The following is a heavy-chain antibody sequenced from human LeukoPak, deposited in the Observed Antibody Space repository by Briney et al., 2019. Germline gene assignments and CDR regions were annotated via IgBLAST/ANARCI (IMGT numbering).Heavy chain of an antibody. CDR3: ASSVLRQYCTNGVCYAPDY. Sequence: ASVTVSCTASGYTFTSYAMHWVRQAPGQRLEWMGWISAGNGNTKYSQKFQGRVTITRDTSASTAYMELSSLRSEDTAVYYCASSVLRQYCTNGVCYAPDYWGQGTLVTVSS. CDR1: GYTFTSYA. D-gene: IGHD2-8*01. CDR2: ISAGNGNT. V-gene: IGHV1-3*01. J-gene: IGHJ4*02.